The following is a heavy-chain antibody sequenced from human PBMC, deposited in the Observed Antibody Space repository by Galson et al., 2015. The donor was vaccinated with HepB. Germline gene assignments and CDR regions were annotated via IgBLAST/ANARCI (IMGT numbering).Heavy chain of an antibody. CDR2: INTHHGDT. J-gene: IGHJ5*02. D-gene: IGHD4-17*01. CDR1: GYRFDHFG. Sequence: SVKVPCKASGYRFDHFGVNWVRQAPTQGLEWMGWINTHHGDTNYARKFLGRVTMTTDTSTNTAYMELRNLRYDDSALYYCARDYAVTTKNWFDPWGQGTLVTVSS. CDR3: ARDYAVTTKNWFDP. V-gene: IGHV1-18*01.